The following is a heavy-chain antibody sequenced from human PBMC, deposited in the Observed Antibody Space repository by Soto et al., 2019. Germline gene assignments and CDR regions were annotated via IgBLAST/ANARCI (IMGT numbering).Heavy chain of an antibody. D-gene: IGHD5-12*01. V-gene: IGHV3-21*01. CDR3: ARGTPGYNFPDY. CDR2: ISGSSSYI. CDR1: GFTFSSYS. J-gene: IGHJ4*02. Sequence: PGGSLRLSCAASGFTFSSYSMNWVRQAPGKGLEWVSSISGSSSYIDYADSMKGRFTISRDNAKNSLFLQMNSLRAEDTAVYYFARGTPGYNFPDYWGQGTLVTVSS.